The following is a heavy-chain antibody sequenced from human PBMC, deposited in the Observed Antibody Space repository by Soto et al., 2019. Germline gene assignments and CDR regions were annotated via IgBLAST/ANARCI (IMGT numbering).Heavy chain of an antibody. Sequence: SETLSLTCAVYGGSFSGYYWSWIRQPPGKGLEWIGEINHSGSTNYNPSLKSRVTISVDTSKNQFSLKLSSVTAADTAVYYCARPVVVPAALYFDYWGQGTLVTVSS. CDR1: GGSFSGYY. D-gene: IGHD2-2*01. V-gene: IGHV4-34*01. J-gene: IGHJ4*02. CDR3: ARPVVVPAALYFDY. CDR2: INHSGST.